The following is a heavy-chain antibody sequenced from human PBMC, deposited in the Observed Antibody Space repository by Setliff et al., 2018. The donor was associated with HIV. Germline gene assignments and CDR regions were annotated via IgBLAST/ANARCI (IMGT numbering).Heavy chain of an antibody. D-gene: IGHD2-8*01. CDR2: IYTSGST. V-gene: IGHV4-61*02. Sequence: PSETLSLTCTVSGGSISSGSYYWSWIRQPAGKGLEWIGRIYTSGSTNYNPSLKSRVTISVDTSKNQFSLKLSSVTAADTAVYYCARGTLNYLDYWGQGALVTVSS. CDR3: ARGTLNYLDY. CDR1: GGSISSGSYY. J-gene: IGHJ4*02.